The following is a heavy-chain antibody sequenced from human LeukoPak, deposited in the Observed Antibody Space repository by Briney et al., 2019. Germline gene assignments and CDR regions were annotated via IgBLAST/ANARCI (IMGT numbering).Heavy chain of an antibody. J-gene: IGHJ4*02. D-gene: IGHD3-3*01. V-gene: IGHV3-33*01. Sequence: GRSLRLSCAASAFTFSNYAMHWVRRAPGEGLEWVGMIWYDGSNENYADSVRGRFAISRDNVKNTLYLQMSSLRAEDTAVYYCARGERVNLWIFEGYDYWGRGTLVTGSS. CDR3: ARGERVNLWIFEGYDY. CDR1: AFTFSNYA. CDR2: IWYDGSNE.